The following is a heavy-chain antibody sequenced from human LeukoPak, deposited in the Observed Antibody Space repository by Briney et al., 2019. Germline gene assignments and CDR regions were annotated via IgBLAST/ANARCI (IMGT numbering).Heavy chain of an antibody. J-gene: IGHJ5*02. V-gene: IGHV4-39*07. Sequence: SETLSLTCTVSGGSISSSSYYWGWIRQPPGKGLEWIGSIYYSGSTYYNPSLKSRVTISVDTSKNQFSLKLSSVTAADTAVYYCAREGGGYYGSGSYLSWFDPWGQGTLVTVSS. CDR2: IYYSGST. CDR1: GGSISSSSYY. D-gene: IGHD3-10*01. CDR3: AREGGGYYGSGSYLSWFDP.